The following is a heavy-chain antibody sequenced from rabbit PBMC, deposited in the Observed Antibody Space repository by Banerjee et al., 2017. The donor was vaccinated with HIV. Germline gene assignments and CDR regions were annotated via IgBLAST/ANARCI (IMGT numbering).Heavy chain of an antibody. CDR2: IDPVFGST. V-gene: IGHV1S47*01. Sequence: QEQLVESGGGLVQPGGSLKLSCKASGFDFSSYGVSWVRQAPGKGLEWIGYIDPVFGSTYYASWVNGRFTISSHNAQNTLYLQLNSLTAADTATYFCVRDMAYASSSGYHSLNLWGPGTLVTVS. D-gene: IGHD1-1*01. J-gene: IGHJ4*01. CDR1: GFDFSSYG. CDR3: VRDMAYASSSGYHSLNL.